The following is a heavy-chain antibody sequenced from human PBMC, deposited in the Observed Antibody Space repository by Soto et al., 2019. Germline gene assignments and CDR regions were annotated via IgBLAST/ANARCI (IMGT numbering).Heavy chain of an antibody. D-gene: IGHD6-19*01. V-gene: IGHV4-59*01. CDR1: GGSISSYY. CDR2: IYYSRST. Sequence: QVQLQESGPGLVKPSETLSLTCTVSGGSISSYYWSWIRQPPGKGLEWIGYIYYSRSTNYNPSLKSRGTIAVHKPKNQCSLKLRSVTAADTAVYYCARVRPRSGWDEVDPWGQGSLVTVSS. CDR3: ARVRPRSGWDEVDP. J-gene: IGHJ5*02.